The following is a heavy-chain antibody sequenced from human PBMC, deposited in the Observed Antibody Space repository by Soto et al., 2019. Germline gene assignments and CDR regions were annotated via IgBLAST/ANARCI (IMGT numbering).Heavy chain of an antibody. V-gene: IGHV2-5*01. Sequence: SGPTLVNPTRTRTLTCTFSGFSLSTSGVGVGWIRQPPGKALEWLALMYWNDDKHYSPSQKSRLTITKDTYKNQVVLRMTDIDPVDTATYYCAHRRYCSGTSCYTGIDPLGQGTLVTVSS. CDR1: GFSLSTSGVG. D-gene: IGHD2-2*02. CDR3: AHRRYCSGTSCYTGIDP. J-gene: IGHJ5*02. CDR2: MYWNDDK.